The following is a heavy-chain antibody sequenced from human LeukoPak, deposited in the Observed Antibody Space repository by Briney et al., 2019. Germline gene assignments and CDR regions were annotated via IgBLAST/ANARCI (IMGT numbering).Heavy chain of an antibody. Sequence: GGSLRLSCAASGFTFSSYSMNWVRQAPGKGLEWVSYISSSGSTIYYADSVKGRFTISRDNAKNSLYLQMNSLRAEDTAVYYCARVGHGSGSYWAPIVYFDYWGQGTLVTVSS. CDR3: ARVGHGSGSYWAPIVYFDY. D-gene: IGHD3-10*01. V-gene: IGHV3-48*04. J-gene: IGHJ4*02. CDR1: GFTFSSYS. CDR2: ISSSGSTI.